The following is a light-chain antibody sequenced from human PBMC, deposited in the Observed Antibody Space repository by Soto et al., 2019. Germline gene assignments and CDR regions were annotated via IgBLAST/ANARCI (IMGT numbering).Light chain of an antibody. Sequence: QLVLTQSPSVSGAPGQRVTISCTGSSSNIGAGYDVQWYQQLPGTATKLLIYGNSNRPSGVPDRFSGSKSGTSASLAITGLQAEDEADYYCQSYDSSLSGLVVFGGGTKLTVL. V-gene: IGLV1-40*01. J-gene: IGLJ2*01. CDR2: GNS. CDR3: QSYDSSLSGLVV. CDR1: SSNIGAGYD.